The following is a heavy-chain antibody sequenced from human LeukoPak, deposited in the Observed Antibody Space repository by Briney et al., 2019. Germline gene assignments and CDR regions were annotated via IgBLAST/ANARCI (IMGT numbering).Heavy chain of an antibody. D-gene: IGHD1-26*01. CDR3: ARVPGPWRGPFDY. V-gene: IGHV3-33*01. CDR2: IWYDGSNK. CDR1: GFTFSSYG. J-gene: IGHJ4*02. Sequence: GGSLRRSCAASGFTFSSYGMHWVRQAPGKGLEWVAVIWYDGSNKYYADSVKGRFTISRDNSKNTLYLQMNSLRAEDTAVYYCARVPGPWRGPFDYWGQGTLVTVSS.